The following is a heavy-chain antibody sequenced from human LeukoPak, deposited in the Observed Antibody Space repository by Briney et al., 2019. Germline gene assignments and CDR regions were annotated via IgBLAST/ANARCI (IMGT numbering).Heavy chain of an antibody. CDR3: ARDRVVVVPAAIDYYYGMDV. J-gene: IGHJ6*02. V-gene: IGHV1-69*04. CDR1: GRTFSSYT. D-gene: IGHD2-2*01. CDR2: IIHILGIA. Sequence: SVKLYCKASGRTFSSYTISWVRQAPGQGLEWMGRIIHILGIANYAQKFQGRVTITADKSTSTAYMELSSLRSEDTAVYYCARDRVVVVPAAIDYYYGMDVWGQGTTVTVSS.